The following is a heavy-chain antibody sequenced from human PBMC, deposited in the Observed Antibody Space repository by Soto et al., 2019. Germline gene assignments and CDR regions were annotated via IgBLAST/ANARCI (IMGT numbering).Heavy chain of an antibody. V-gene: IGHV4-59*01. CDR1: GGSISSYY. D-gene: IGHD6-6*01. J-gene: IGHJ5*02. CDR3: ARSSSSYVFDWFDP. Sequence: QVQLQESGPGLVKPSETLSLTCTVSGGSISSYYWSWIRQPPGKGLEWIGYIYYSGSTNYNPSLKSRVTISVDTSKNQFSLKLSSVTAADTAVYYCARSSSSYVFDWFDPWGQGTLVTVSS. CDR2: IYYSGST.